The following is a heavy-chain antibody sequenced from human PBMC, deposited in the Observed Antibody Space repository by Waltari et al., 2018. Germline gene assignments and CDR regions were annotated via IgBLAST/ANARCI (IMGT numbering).Heavy chain of an antibody. V-gene: IGHV1-8*03. CDR3: ARGGITIFGVANWFDP. CDR1: GYTFTSYD. CDR2: MNPNSGNT. Sequence: QVQLVQSWAEVKKPGASVKVSCKASGYTFTSYDINWVRQATGQGLEWMGWMNPNSGNTGYAQKFQGRVTITRNTSISTAYMELSSLRSEDTAVYYCARGGITIFGVANWFDPWGQGTLVTVSS. J-gene: IGHJ5*02. D-gene: IGHD3-3*01.